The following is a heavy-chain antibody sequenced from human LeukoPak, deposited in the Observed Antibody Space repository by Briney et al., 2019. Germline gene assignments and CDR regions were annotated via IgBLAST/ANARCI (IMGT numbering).Heavy chain of an antibody. Sequence: GGSLRLSCAASGFPFSSYAMSWIRKAPGEGLEWLSAISPTTGTTFYADSVRGRFTISADKAKNSLYLQMNSLRVEDTAVYYCARDHNYAFDNWGQGTLVSVAS. V-gene: IGHV3-23*01. CDR3: ARDHNYAFDN. CDR1: GFPFSSYA. D-gene: IGHD1-1*01. J-gene: IGHJ4*02. CDR2: ISPTTGTT.